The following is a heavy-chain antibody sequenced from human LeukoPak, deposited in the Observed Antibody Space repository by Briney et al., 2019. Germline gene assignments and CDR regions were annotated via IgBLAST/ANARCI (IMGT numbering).Heavy chain of an antibody. CDR3: ARHVRQQLPPKAFDY. Sequence: PSETLSLTCTVSGGSISSGIYYWGWIRQPPGKGLEWIGSIYYSGNTYYNPSLKSRVTISVDTSKNQLSLKLNPVTAADTAVYYCARHVRQQLPPKAFDYWGQGTLVTVSS. V-gene: IGHV4-39*01. D-gene: IGHD6-13*01. J-gene: IGHJ4*02. CDR2: IYYSGNT. CDR1: GGSISSGIYY.